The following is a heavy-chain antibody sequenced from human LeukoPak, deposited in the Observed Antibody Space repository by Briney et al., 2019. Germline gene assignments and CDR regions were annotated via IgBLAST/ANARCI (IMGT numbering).Heavy chain of an antibody. D-gene: IGHD1-26*01. V-gene: IGHV1-8*01. CDR2: MSTSSGNT. CDR3: ARVAGSIDY. J-gene: IGHJ4*02. Sequence: EASVKVSYKASGYTFTNYDINWVRQATGQGLEWMGWMSTSSGNTGYAQKFQGRLTMTRDTSITTVYMELSSLRSDDTAVYYCARVAGSIDYWGQGTLVTVSS. CDR1: GYTFTNYD.